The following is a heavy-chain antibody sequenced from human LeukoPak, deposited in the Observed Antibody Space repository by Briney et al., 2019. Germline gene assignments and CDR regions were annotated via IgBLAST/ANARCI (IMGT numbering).Heavy chain of an antibody. Sequence: GASVKVSCKASGYTFTSCYMHWVRQAPGQGLEGMGIINPSGGSTRYAQNFQGRVTMTRDMSTSTVYMELSSLRSEDTAVYYCARDGGEWELLGDFDYWGQGTLVTVSS. CDR3: ARDGGEWELLGDFDY. CDR1: GYTFTSCY. J-gene: IGHJ4*02. D-gene: IGHD1-26*01. V-gene: IGHV1-46*01. CDR2: INPSGGST.